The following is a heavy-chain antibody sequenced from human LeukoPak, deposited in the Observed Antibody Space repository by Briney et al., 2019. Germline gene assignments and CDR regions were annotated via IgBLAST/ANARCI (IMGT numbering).Heavy chain of an antibody. CDR1: GFTFSSYA. Sequence: SGGSLRLSCAASGFTFSSYAMSWVRQPPGKGLEWVSSVSGNGRHTYNADFVKGRCAISRDNSKNTFFLQMNSLRVEDTAVYFCAKGISVDGYNFERGADCWGQGILVTVSS. CDR3: AKGISVDGYNFERGADC. V-gene: IGHV3-23*01. D-gene: IGHD5-24*01. J-gene: IGHJ4*02. CDR2: VSGNGRHT.